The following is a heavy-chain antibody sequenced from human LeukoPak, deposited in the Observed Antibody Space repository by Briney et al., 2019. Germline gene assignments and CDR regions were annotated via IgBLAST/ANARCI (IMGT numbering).Heavy chain of an antibody. CDR3: ARVWGDILTGYYKVYYYYYMDV. CDR1: GFTFSSYS. Sequence: PGGSLRLSCAASGFTFSSYSMNWVRQAPGKGLEWVSSISGSSSYIYYADSVKGRFTISRDNSKNTLYLQMNSLRAEDTAVYYCARVWGDILTGYYKVYYYYYMDVWGKGTTVTISS. CDR2: ISGSSSYI. V-gene: IGHV3-21*04. J-gene: IGHJ6*03. D-gene: IGHD3-9*01.